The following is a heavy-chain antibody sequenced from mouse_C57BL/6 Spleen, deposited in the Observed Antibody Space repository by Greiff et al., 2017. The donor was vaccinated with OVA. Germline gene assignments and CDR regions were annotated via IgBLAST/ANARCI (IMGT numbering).Heavy chain of an antibody. J-gene: IGHJ2*01. CDR2: INPSNGGT. D-gene: IGHD2-3*01. CDR1: GYTFTSYW. CDR3: ARNDGYYVGYFDD. V-gene: IGHV1-53*01. Sequence: VQLQQPGTELVKPGASVKLSCKASGYTFTSYWMHWVKQRPGQGLEWIGNINPSNGGTNYNEKFKSKATLTVDKSSSTAYMQLSSLTSEDSAVYYCARNDGYYVGYFDDWGQGTTLTVSS.